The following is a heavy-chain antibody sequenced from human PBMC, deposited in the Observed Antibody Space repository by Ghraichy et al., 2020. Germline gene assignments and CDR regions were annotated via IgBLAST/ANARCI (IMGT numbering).Heavy chain of an antibody. J-gene: IGHJ6*02. CDR3: ASLRLTAVAGKNPRYFYYYGMDV. V-gene: IGHV4-34*01. D-gene: IGHD6-19*01. CDR1: GGSFSGYY. CDR2: INHSGST. Sequence: SETLSLTCAVYGGSFSGYYWSWIRQPPGKGLEWIGEINHSGSTNYNPSLKSRVTISVDTSKNQFSLKLSSVTAADTAVYYCASLRLTAVAGKNPRYFYYYGMDVWGQGTTVTVSS.